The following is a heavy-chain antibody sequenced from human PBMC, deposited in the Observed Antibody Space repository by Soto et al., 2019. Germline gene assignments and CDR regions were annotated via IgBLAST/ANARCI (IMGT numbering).Heavy chain of an antibody. CDR2: ISYDGSNK. J-gene: IGHJ6*02. D-gene: IGHD2-2*01. CDR1: GFTFSSYG. V-gene: IGHV3-30*18. CDR3: AKDHCSSTSCYRYYYYGMDV. Sequence: QVQLVESGGGVVQPGRSLRLSCAASGFTFSSYGMHWVRQAPGKGLEWVAVISYDGSNKYYADSVKGRFTISRDNSNNTLYLQMNSLRAEDTAVYYCAKDHCSSTSCYRYYYYGMDVWGQGTTVTVSS.